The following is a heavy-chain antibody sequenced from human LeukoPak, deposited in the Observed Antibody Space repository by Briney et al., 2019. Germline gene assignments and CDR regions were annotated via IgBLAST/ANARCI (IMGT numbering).Heavy chain of an antibody. CDR1: GGSISSYY. V-gene: IGHV4-59*01. J-gene: IGHJ5*02. D-gene: IGHD1-26*01. CDR2: IYYSGST. Sequence: SETLSLTCTVSGGSISSYYWSWIRQPPGKGLEWIGYIYYSGSTNYNPSLKSRVTISVDTSKNQFSLKLSSVTAADTAVYYCARMWGLSKRELQGEANWFDPWGQGTLVAVSS. CDR3: ARMWGLSKRELQGEANWFDP.